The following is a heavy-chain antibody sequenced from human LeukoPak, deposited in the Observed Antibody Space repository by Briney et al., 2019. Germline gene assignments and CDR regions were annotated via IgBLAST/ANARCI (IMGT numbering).Heavy chain of an antibody. CDR3: AKGFSDSTFFC. CDR2: ISGSGDNT. D-gene: IGHD3-3*02. CDR1: GVTLSSYA. Sequence: GGSLRLSCAASGVTLSSYAMRWVRQAPAKGLECVSSISGSGDNTYYADSVKGRFTISRDNSKNMVYLEMNSLRVEDTAIYYCAKGFSDSTFFCWGQGTQVTVSS. J-gene: IGHJ4*02. V-gene: IGHV3-23*01.